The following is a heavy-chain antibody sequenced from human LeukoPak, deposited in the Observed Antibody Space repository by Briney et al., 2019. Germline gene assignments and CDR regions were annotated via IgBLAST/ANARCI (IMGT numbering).Heavy chain of an antibody. Sequence: PGGSLRLSCAASGFTFSSYAMSWVRQAPGKGLEWVSAISGSGGSAYYADSVKGRFTISRDNSKNTLYLQMNSLRAEDTAVYYCAKEYYDSSGYYPLNYWGQGTLVTVSS. CDR2: ISGSGGSA. J-gene: IGHJ4*02. CDR1: GFTFSSYA. V-gene: IGHV3-23*01. CDR3: AKEYYDSSGYYPLNY. D-gene: IGHD3-22*01.